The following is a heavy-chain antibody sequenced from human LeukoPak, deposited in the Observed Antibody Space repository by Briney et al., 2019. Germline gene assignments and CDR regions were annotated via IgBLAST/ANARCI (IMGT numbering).Heavy chain of an antibody. V-gene: IGHV1-69*01. CDR2: IIPIFGTA. J-gene: IGHJ4*02. D-gene: IGHD3-10*01. Sequence: ASVKVSCKASGGTFSSYAISWVRQAPGQGLEWTGGIIPIFGTANYAQKFQGRVTITADESTSTAYMELSSLRSEDTAVYYCARDDPFYGSGVIDYWGQGTLVTVSS. CDR1: GGTFSSYA. CDR3: ARDDPFYGSGVIDY.